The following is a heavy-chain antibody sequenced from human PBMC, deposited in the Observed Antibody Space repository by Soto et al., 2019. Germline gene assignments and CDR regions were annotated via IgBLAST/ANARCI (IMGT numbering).Heavy chain of an antibody. D-gene: IGHD1-20*01. CDR2: INAGNGNT. Sequence: ASVKVSCKASGYTFTSYAMHWVRQAPGQRLEWMGWINAGNGNTKYSQKFQGRVTITRDTSASTAYMELSSLRSEDTAVYYCAINWNGPDSNWFDPWAREPWSPSPQ. V-gene: IGHV1-3*01. J-gene: IGHJ5*02. CDR1: GYTFTSYA. CDR3: AINWNGPDSNWFDP.